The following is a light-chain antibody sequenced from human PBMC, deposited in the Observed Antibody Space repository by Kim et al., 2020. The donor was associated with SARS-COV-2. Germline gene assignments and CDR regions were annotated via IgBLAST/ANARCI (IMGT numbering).Light chain of an antibody. Sequence: QSVLTQPPSASGAPGQRVTISCSGSSPNIGTNTVSWYQQLPGAAPKLLIYGNDLRPSGVPDRFSGSKSGTSGSLAISGLQSEDEAEYYCATWDDSLKSYVFGTGTKVTVL. CDR2: GND. V-gene: IGLV1-44*01. J-gene: IGLJ1*01. CDR1: SPNIGTNT. CDR3: ATWDDSLKSYV.